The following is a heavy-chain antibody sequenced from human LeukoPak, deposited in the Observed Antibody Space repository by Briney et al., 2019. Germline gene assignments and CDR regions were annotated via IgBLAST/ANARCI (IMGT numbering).Heavy chain of an antibody. J-gene: IGHJ3*02. CDR2: IWYDGSNK. D-gene: IGHD6-19*01. CDR1: GFTFSSYG. V-gene: IGHV3-30*02. Sequence: GGSLRLFCAASGFTFSSYGMHWVRQAPGKGLEWVAVIWYDGSNKYYADSVKGRFTISRDNSKNTLYLQMNSLRAEDTALYYCAKDVYSSGFDAFDIWGQGTMVTVSS. CDR3: AKDVYSSGFDAFDI.